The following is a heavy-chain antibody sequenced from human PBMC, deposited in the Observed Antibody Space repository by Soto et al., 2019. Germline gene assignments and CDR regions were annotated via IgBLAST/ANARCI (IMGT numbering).Heavy chain of an antibody. CDR1: GGSIRSYY. D-gene: IGHD6-19*01. J-gene: IGHJ4*02. V-gene: IGHV4-59*12. CDR2: LYNSGGT. CDR3: ARSFGWYAVDS. Sequence: SETLSLTCTVSGGSIRSYYWSWIRQAPGKGLEWIGYLYNSGGTVYNPSLKSRVTILLDKSKNQFSLSLSFVTAADTATYYCARSFGWYAVDSWGQGILVTVSS.